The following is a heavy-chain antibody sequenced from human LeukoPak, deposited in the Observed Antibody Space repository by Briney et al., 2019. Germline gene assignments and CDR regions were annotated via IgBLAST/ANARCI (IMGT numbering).Heavy chain of an antibody. D-gene: IGHD3-22*01. V-gene: IGHV3-23*01. J-gene: IGHJ4*02. CDR1: GFTFSSYA. Sequence: GGSLRLSCAASGFTFSSYAMSWVRQAPGKGLEWVSAISGSGGSTYYADSVKGRFTISRDNSKNTLYLQMNSLRAEDTAVYYCAKSYYDSSGYSVNDYWGQGTLVTVSS. CDR3: AKSYYDSSGYSVNDY. CDR2: ISGSGGST.